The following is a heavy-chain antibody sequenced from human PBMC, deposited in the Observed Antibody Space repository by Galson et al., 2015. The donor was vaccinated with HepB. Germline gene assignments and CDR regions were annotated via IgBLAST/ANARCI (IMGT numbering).Heavy chain of an antibody. J-gene: IGHJ4*02. Sequence: SLRLSCAASGFTFSSYWMSWVRQAPGKGLEWVANIKQDGSEKYYVDSVKGRFTISRDNAKNSLYLQMNSLRAEDTAVYYCARDLRDSYGNLYYFDYWGQGTLVTVSP. CDR3: ARDLRDSYGNLYYFDY. CDR2: IKQDGSEK. D-gene: IGHD5-18*01. CDR1: GFTFSSYW. V-gene: IGHV3-7*03.